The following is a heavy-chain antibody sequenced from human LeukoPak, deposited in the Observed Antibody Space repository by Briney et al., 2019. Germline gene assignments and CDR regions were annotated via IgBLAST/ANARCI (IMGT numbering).Heavy chain of an antibody. D-gene: IGHD3-16*02. J-gene: IGHJ3*02. V-gene: IGHV4-59*08. CDR1: GGSISSYY. CDR2: IYYSGST. Sequence: SETLSLTCTVSGGSISSYYWSWIRQPPGKGLEWIGYIYYSGSTNYNPSLKSRVTISVDTSKNQFSLKLGSVTAADTAVYYCARQRYDYVWGSYPTDAFDIWGQGTMVTVSS. CDR3: ARQRYDYVWGSYPTDAFDI.